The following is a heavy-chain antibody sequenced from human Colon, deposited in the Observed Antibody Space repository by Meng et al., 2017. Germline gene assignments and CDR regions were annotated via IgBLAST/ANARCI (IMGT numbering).Heavy chain of an antibody. V-gene: IGHV3-30*04. Sequence: GGSLRLSCAASGFTFSGYATHWVSQAPGKGLEWVAIISYDGIEKYYAESVKGRFTVSRDNSKNTLYLQMNSLRTEDTAVYYCARDRLYYGGNRNNWGQGTLVTVSS. D-gene: IGHD4-23*01. CDR1: GFTFSGYA. J-gene: IGHJ4*02. CDR3: ARDRLYYGGNRNN. CDR2: ISYDGIEK.